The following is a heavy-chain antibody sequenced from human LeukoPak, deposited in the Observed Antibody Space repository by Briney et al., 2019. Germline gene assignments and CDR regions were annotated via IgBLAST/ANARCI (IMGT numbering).Heavy chain of an antibody. J-gene: IGHJ6*03. CDR3: ARGDFCSKSNCYLRPMDV. CDR1: GGSISGYY. V-gene: IGHV4-59*01. CDR2: IYYSGST. D-gene: IGHD3-3*01. Sequence: SETLSLTCTVSGGSISGYYWNWIRQPPGKGLEWIGYIYYSGSTTYNPSFKSRVTISVDTSKNQFSLKVRSVTAADTAVYYCARGDFCSKSNCYLRPMDVWGKGTTVTVSS.